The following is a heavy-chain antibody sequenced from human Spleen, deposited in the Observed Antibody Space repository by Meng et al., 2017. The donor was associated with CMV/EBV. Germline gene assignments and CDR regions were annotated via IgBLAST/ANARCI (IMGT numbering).Heavy chain of an antibody. D-gene: IGHD3-22*01. CDR1: GFNFSNYG. CDR2: TRYDGSNQ. CDR3: AKGAHYYDSSEDY. V-gene: IGHV3-30*02. J-gene: IGHJ4*02. Sequence: ARSGFNFSNYGMHWVRQAPGKGLEWVAFTRYDGSNQYYVDSVKGRFTISRDNSKNTLYLQMNSLRAEDTAVYYCAKGAHYYDSSEDYWGQGTLVTVSS.